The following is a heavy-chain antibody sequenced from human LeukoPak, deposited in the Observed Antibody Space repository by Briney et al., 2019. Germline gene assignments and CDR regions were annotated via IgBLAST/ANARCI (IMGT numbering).Heavy chain of an antibody. CDR1: GFTSSDHY. D-gene: IGHD1-26*01. V-gene: IGHV3-72*01. CDR3: GVGASIANYYSYMDV. Sequence: GGSLRLSCAASGFTSSDHYMDWVRQAPGKGLEWIGRSRNKANSYSTEYAAPVKGRFTISRDESENSLYLQMNGLKTEDTAVYYCGVGASIANYYSYMDVWGKGTTVTVSS. CDR2: SRNKANSYST. J-gene: IGHJ6*03.